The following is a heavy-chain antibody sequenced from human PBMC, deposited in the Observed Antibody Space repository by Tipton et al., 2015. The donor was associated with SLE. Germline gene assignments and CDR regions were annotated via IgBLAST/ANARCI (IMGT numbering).Heavy chain of an antibody. CDR2: ISYDESKK. V-gene: IGHV3-30-3*01. Sequence: SLRLSCAASGFTFSNYAMDWVRQAPGKGLEWVAVISYDESKKYYADSVKGRFTISRDNSKNTLYLQMDSLKTEDTAVYYCAKGGYFYDSSGLYWGQGTLVTVSS. J-gene: IGHJ4*02. CDR1: GFTFSNYA. CDR3: AKGGYFYDSSGLY. D-gene: IGHD3-22*01.